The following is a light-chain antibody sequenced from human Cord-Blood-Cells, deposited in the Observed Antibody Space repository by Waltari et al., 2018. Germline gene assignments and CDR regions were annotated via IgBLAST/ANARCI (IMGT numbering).Light chain of an antibody. CDR2: AAS. CDR1: QSISSY. V-gene: IGKV1-39*01. J-gene: IGKJ4*01. Sequence: DIQMTQSQSSLSASVGDRVTITCRASQSISSYLNWYQQKPGKATKLLIYAASSLQSGVPSRFSGSGSGTHFTLTISSLQPEDFATYYCQQSYSTPLTFGGGTNVEIK. CDR3: QQSYSTPLT.